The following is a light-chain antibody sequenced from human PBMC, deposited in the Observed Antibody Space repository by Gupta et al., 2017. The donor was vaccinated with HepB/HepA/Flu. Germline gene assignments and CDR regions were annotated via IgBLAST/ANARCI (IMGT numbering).Light chain of an antibody. CDR3: QQRSSWPLT. J-gene: IGKJ4*01. CDR2: DAS. CDR1: QSLSRS. Sequence: EIVLTQSPATLSLSPGERATLSCRASQSLSRSLAWYQQKPGQSPRLLIYDASTRATGIPARFSGSGSGTDFTLTISSLEPEDFAVYDCQQRSSWPLTFGGGTKVEIK. V-gene: IGKV3-11*01.